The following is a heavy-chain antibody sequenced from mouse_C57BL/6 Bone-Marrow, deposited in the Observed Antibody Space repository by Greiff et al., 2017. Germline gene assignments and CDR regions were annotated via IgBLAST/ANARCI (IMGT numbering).Heavy chain of an antibody. D-gene: IGHD2-5*01. CDR3: ARPLYYSNFFYY. CDR2: ISSGSSTI. J-gene: IGHJ2*01. CDR1: GFTFSDYG. V-gene: IGHV5-17*01. Sequence: EVKLMESGGGLVKPGGSLQLSCAASGFTFSDYGMHWVRPAPEKGLEWVAYISSGSSTIYYADTVKGRFTISRDNAKNTLFLQMTSLRSEDTAMYYCARPLYYSNFFYYWGQGTTLTVSS.